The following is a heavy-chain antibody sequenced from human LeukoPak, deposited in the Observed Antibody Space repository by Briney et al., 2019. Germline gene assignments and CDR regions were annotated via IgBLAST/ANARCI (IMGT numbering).Heavy chain of an antibody. Sequence: GESLKISCKGSGYSFTSYWIGWVRQMPGKGLECMGIIYPGDSDTRYSPSFQGQVTISADKSISTAYLQWSSLKASDTAMYYCASIAVAGTVAEYFQHWGQGTLVTVSS. CDR3: ASIAVAGTVAEYFQH. D-gene: IGHD6-19*01. CDR1: GYSFTSYW. CDR2: IYPGDSDT. J-gene: IGHJ1*01. V-gene: IGHV5-51*01.